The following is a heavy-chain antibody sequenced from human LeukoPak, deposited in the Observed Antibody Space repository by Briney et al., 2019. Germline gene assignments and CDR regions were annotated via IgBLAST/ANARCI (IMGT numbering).Heavy chain of an antibody. CDR3: ARDGRLDGYNSAFDI. CDR1: GFTFSSYS. D-gene: IGHD5-24*01. J-gene: IGHJ3*02. V-gene: IGHV3-21*01. CDR2: ISSSSSYI. Sequence: GSLRLSCAASGFTFSSYSMNWVRQAPGKGLEWVSSISSSSSYIYYADSVKGRFTISRDNAKNSPYLQMNSLRAEDTAVYYCARDGRLDGYNSAFDIWGQGTMVTVSS.